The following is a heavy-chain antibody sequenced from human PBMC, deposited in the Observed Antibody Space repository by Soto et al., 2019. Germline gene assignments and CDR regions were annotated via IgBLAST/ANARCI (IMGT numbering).Heavy chain of an antibody. CDR3: ARDGVMGQQLVYHWFDP. Sequence: SVNVSCKASGYTFTGYYMHWVRQAPGQGLEWMGWINPNSGGTNYAQKFQGRVTMTRDTSISTAYMELSRLRSDDTAVYYCARDGVMGQQLVYHWFDPWGQGTLVTVSS. J-gene: IGHJ5*02. D-gene: IGHD6-13*01. CDR2: INPNSGGT. V-gene: IGHV1-2*02. CDR1: GYTFTGYY.